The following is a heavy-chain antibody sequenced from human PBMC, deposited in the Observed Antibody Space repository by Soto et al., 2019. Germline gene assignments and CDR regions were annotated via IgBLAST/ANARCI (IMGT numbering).Heavy chain of an antibody. J-gene: IGHJ4*02. V-gene: IGHV3-30*04. D-gene: IGHD2-2*01. Sequence: VGSLKLSRAASGFTFRSYAMQWVRPAPGKGLELVAVVSYDGRNKYYADSVKGRFTISRDNSKNTLYLQMNILRAEDTAVYYCSQYCSSTSCYAAYWGQGTLVTVSS. CDR3: SQYCSSTSCYAAY. CDR2: VSYDGRNK. CDR1: GFTFRSYA.